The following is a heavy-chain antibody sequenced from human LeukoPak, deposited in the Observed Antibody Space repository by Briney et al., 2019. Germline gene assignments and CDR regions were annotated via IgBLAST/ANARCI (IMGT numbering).Heavy chain of an antibody. V-gene: IGHV4-59*08. J-gene: IGHJ4*02. CDR2: IYYSGST. CDR1: GVSISSYY. D-gene: IGHD4-17*01. Sequence: SETLSLTCTVSGVSISSYYWSWIRQPPGKGLEWIGYIYYSGSTNYNPSLKSRVTISVDTSKNQFSLKLSSVTAADTAVYYCARLYGDYEGEDYWGQGTLVTVSS. CDR3: ARLYGDYEGEDY.